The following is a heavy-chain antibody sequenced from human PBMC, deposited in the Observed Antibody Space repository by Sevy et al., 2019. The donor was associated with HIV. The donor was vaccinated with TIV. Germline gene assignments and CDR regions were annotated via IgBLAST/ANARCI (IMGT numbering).Heavy chain of an antibody. CDR1: GFTFGDYA. CDR2: IRSKALGGTT. CDR3: TRDARYCSGTTCYSPDY. V-gene: IGHV3-49*03. J-gene: IGHJ4*02. Sequence: GESLKISCTASGFTFGDYAMSWFRQAPGKGLEWVGFIRSKALGGTTEYAASVKGRFTISRDDSKSIAYLQVNSLKTEDTAVYYCTRDARYCSGTTCYSPDYWGQGTLVTVSS. D-gene: IGHD2-2*02.